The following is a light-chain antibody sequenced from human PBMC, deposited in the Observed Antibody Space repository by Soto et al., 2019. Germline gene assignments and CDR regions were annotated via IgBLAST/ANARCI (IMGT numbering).Light chain of an antibody. CDR1: QGISTW. J-gene: IGKJ2*01. Sequence: DIQMTQSPSSVSASVGDRVTITCRASQGISTWLAWYQQKPGQAPKLLIYAASSLQSGVSSRFSGSGSGTDFTLTLRSLQPEDFATYYCLQSDSFPHTFGPGTKLHIK. CDR2: AAS. V-gene: IGKV1-12*01. CDR3: LQSDSFPHT.